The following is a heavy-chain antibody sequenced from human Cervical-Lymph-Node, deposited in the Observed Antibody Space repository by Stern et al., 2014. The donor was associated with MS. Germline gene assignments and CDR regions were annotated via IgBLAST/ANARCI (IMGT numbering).Heavy chain of an antibody. CDR1: GGTFSNYA. CDR3: AKESYYYHSGGSVSYYYYYGMDV. J-gene: IGHJ6*02. D-gene: IGHD3-22*01. V-gene: IGHV1-69*09. CDR2: IVPIFGIT. Sequence: VQLVESGAEVKKPGSSVKVSCKASGGTFSNYAISWVRQAPGQGLEWMGRIVPIFGITNYEQKFQDRVTITADKSTSTDYMDLSSLRSEDTALYFCAKESYYYHSGGSVSYYYYYGMDVWGQGTPVTVYS.